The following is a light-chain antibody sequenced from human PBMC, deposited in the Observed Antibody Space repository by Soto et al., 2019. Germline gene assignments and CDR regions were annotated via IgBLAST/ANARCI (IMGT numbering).Light chain of an antibody. CDR2: GPS. CDR1: QSVNRN. J-gene: IGKJ1*01. CDR3: QQYNNWPQT. V-gene: IGKV3-15*01. Sequence: EIVITQSPATRSVSPGERASLSCRASQSVNRNLAWYQQKPGQAPRLLIFGPSTRATGVPGRFSGSGSGTEFTLTISSLQSEDFAVYYCQQYNNWPQTFGQGTKVDIK.